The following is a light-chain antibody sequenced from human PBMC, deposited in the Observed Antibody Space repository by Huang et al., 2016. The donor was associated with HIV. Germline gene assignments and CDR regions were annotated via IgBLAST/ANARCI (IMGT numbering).Light chain of an antibody. J-gene: IGKJ2*01. CDR2: DAS. CDR3: QLYNKSPPYT. CDR1: QSISTD. V-gene: IGKV3-15*01. Sequence: IAMTQSPATLSVSPGERVTLSCRASQSISTDLAWYQQKPGLAPRLLIYDASTRATGIPARFSGSGSGTEFTLSISSRQSEDFAVYYCQLYNKSPPYTFGGGTKLEI.